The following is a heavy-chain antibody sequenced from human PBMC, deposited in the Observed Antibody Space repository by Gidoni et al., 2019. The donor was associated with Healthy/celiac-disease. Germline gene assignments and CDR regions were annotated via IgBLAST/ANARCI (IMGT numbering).Heavy chain of an antibody. J-gene: IGHJ2*01. Sequence: EVQLLESGGGLVQPGGSLRLSCAASGFPFSRFSLSWVRQAPGKGLEWGSAISGSGGSTYYADSVKGRFTISRDNSKNTLYLQMNSLRAEDTAVYYCAKVRISIAVAGTYWYFDLWGRGTLVTVSS. CDR1: GFPFSRFS. CDR2: ISGSGGST. V-gene: IGHV3-23*01. D-gene: IGHD6-19*01. CDR3: AKVRISIAVAGTYWYFDL.